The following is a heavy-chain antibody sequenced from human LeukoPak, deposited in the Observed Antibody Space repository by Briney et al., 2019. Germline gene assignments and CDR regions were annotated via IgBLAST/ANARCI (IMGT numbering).Heavy chain of an antibody. Sequence: KTSETLSLTCAVYGGSFSGYYWSWIRQPPGKGLEWIGEINHSGSTNYNPSLKRRVTISVDTSKNQFSLKLSSVTAADTAVYYCARGRRYFDWSRQYYFDYWGQGTLVTVSS. D-gene: IGHD3-9*01. V-gene: IGHV4-34*01. CDR2: INHSGST. CDR3: ARGRRYFDWSRQYYFDY. J-gene: IGHJ4*02. CDR1: GGSFSGYY.